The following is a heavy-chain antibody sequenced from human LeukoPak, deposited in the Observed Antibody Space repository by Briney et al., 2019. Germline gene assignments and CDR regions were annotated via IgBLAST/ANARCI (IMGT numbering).Heavy chain of an antibody. V-gene: IGHV1-2*02. Sequence: ASVRVSCTAPGYTFSSYFIHWVRQAPGQGLEWMGWVKPNNGTRYAQRLQGRVNMNRDTSIKTAYMELSWLTSDDRGVDDCAREGIKKAFDYWGQGPLVTVSS. D-gene: IGHD6-13*01. CDR2: VKPNNGT. J-gene: IGHJ4*02. CDR1: GYTFSSYF. CDR3: AREGIKKAFDY.